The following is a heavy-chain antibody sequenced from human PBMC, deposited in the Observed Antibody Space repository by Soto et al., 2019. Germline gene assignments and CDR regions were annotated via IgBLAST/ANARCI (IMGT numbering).Heavy chain of an antibody. D-gene: IGHD1-26*01. V-gene: IGHV1-2*04. Sequence: ASVKVSCKASGYTFTGYYMHWVRQAPGQGLEWMGWINPNSGGTNYAQKFQGWVTMTRDTSISTAYMELSRLRSDDTAVYYCARGVFRYSGRYLDYYYYGMDVWGQGTTVTVSS. CDR1: GYTFTGYY. J-gene: IGHJ6*02. CDR3: ARGVFRYSGRYLDYYYYGMDV. CDR2: INPNSGGT.